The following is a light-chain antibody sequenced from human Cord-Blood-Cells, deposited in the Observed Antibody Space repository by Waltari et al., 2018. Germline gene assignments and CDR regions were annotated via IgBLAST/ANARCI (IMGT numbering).Light chain of an antibody. CDR3: QVWDSSSDRV. CDR2: YDS. Sequence: SYVLTQPPSVSVAPGKTARITCGGNNIGSKSLHWYQQKPGQAPVLVIYYDSVRPSGIPERFSGSNSGNTATLTISRVEAGDEADYYCQVWDSSSDRVFGGGTKLTVL. J-gene: IGLJ2*01. V-gene: IGLV3-21*04. CDR1: NIGSKS.